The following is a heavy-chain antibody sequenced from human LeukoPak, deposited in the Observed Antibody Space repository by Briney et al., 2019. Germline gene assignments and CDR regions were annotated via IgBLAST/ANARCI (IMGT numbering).Heavy chain of an antibody. V-gene: IGHV4-59*08. Sequence: SETLSLTCTVSDGSISGSYWNWIRQPPGKGLEWIGNIYYSGRTNYNPSLKSRVTISVDTSKNQVSLKLTSVTAADTAVYYCARHSGTYTDYWGQGTLVTVSS. J-gene: IGHJ4*02. CDR2: IYYSGRT. CDR1: DGSISGSY. CDR3: ARHSGTYTDY. D-gene: IGHD1-26*01.